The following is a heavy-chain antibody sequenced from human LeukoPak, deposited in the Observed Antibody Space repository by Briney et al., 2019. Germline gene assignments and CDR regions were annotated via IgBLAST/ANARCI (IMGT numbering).Heavy chain of an antibody. V-gene: IGHV3-21*01. Sequence: GGSLRLSCAASGFTFSSYSMNWVRQAPGKGLEWVSSISGSSSYIYYADSVKGRFTISRDNAKNSLYLQMNSLRAEDTAVYYCARAGCSSTSCYRPPNDAFDIWGQGTMVTVSS. CDR1: GFTFSSYS. J-gene: IGHJ3*02. CDR3: ARAGCSSTSCYRPPNDAFDI. CDR2: ISGSSSYI. D-gene: IGHD2-2*02.